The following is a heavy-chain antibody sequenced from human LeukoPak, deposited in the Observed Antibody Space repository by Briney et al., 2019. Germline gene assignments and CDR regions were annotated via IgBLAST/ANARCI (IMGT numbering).Heavy chain of an antibody. CDR2: VSPPGGGT. V-gene: IGHV3-23*01. CDR3: AKDDAWGRYKD. J-gene: IGHJ1*01. D-gene: IGHD3-16*01. Sequence: GGSLRLSCGASGFTFSKHGMNWVRQAPGKGLEWLSGVSPPGGGTYYADSVKGRFTISRDNSKNTVSLQMNSLRGEDTAVYYCAKDDAWGRYKDWGQGTLVTVSS. CDR1: GFTFSKHG.